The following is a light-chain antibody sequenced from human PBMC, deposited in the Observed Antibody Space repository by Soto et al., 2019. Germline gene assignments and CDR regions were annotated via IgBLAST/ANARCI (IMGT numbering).Light chain of an antibody. J-gene: IGKJ2*01. CDR2: GAS. V-gene: IGKV3-20*01. CDR1: ESVRSNY. CDR3: HHYGYAADT. Sequence: EIVLTQSPGTLSLSPGERATLSCRASESVRSNYLAWYQQQPGQAPRLLIFGASVRATGIPDRFTGSGSGTDFSLTITRLEPEDSAVYFCHHYGYAADTFGQGTKLEIK.